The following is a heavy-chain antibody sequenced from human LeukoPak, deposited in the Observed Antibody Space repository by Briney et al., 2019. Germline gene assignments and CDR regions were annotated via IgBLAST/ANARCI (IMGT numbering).Heavy chain of an antibody. CDR1: GYTFTGYY. V-gene: IGHV1-2*04. Sequence: ASVKVSFKASGYTFTGYYMHWVRQAPGQGREWMGWINPNSGDTNYAQRFQGWVTMTRDTSISTAYMELSRLRSDDTAVYYCARRPRPKWFGDQDNWFDPWGQGTLVTVSS. CDR3: ARRPRPKWFGDQDNWFDP. D-gene: IGHD3-10*01. J-gene: IGHJ5*02. CDR2: INPNSGDT.